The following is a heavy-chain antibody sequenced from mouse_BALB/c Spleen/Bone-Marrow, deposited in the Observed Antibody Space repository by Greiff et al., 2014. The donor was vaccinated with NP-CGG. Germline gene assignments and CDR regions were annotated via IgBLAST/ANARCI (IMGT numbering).Heavy chain of an antibody. J-gene: IGHJ4*01. CDR2: IHPNSGNT. Sequence: VQLQQSGSVLVRPGDSVKLSCKASGYTFTSTWIHWAKQRPGQGLGWIGEIHPNSGNTKYNEKLKGKATLTADTSSSTAYVDLSSLTSEDSAVYYCTRDGVGGAMDYWGQGTSVTVSS. CDR3: TRDGVGGAMDY. D-gene: IGHD2-3*01. CDR1: GYTFTSTW. V-gene: IGHV1S130*01.